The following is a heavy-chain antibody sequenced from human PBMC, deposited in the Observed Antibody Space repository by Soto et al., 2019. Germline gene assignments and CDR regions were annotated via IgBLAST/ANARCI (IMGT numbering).Heavy chain of an antibody. Sequence: QVQLVESGGGVVQPGRSLRLSCAASGFTFSSYGMHWVRQAPGKGLEWVAVISYAGGNEYYADSVKGRFTISRDNSKNTPYLQMNSLRAEDTAVFYCAKDRGRYTYSSSLVYYYYGMDVWGQGTTVTVSS. V-gene: IGHV3-30*18. CDR3: AKDRGRYTYSSSLVYYYYGMDV. J-gene: IGHJ6*02. D-gene: IGHD3-16*02. CDR1: GFTFSSYG. CDR2: ISYAGGNE.